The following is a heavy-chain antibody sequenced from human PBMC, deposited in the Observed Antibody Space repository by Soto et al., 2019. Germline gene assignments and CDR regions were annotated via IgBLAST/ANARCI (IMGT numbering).Heavy chain of an antibody. J-gene: IGHJ6*02. CDR3: ERGSSGWFVMDV. D-gene: IGHD6-19*01. CDR1: GFNFNSYE. CDR2: ISSGGSSI. V-gene: IGHV3-48*03. Sequence: GSLRLSCAASGFNFNSYEMNWVRQAPGKGLEWLSSISSGGSSIYSADSVKGRFTISRENAKNSLYLQMNSLRAEDTAVYFCERGSSGWFVMDVWGQGTTVPVSS.